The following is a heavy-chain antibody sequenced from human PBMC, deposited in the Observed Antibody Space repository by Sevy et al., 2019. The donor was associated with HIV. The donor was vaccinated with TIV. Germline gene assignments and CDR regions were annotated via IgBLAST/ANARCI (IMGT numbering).Heavy chain of an antibody. D-gene: IGHD5-18*01. J-gene: IGHJ4*02. CDR3: ARDMGGHRGYNYGPIDY. V-gene: IGHV3-43D*04. CDR1: GFTLGDYA. Sequence: GGSLRLSCAASGFTLGDYALHWVRQPPGRGLEWLSLITWNSGTTYYADSVKGRFTISRDNSKKSLYLQMHSLRAEDTAFYYCARDMGGHRGYNYGPIDYWGQGTLVTVSS. CDR2: ITWNSGTT.